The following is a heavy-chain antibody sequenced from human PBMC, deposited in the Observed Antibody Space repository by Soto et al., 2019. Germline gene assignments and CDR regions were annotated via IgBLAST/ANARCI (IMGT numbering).Heavy chain of an antibody. Sequence: EVQLLESGGGLVQPGGSLRLSCAASGFTLSSYAMSWVRQAPGKGLEWVSAIGVSASTFYADSVKGRFTISIGTSKNTLYLQINSRRAEDTAVYFGATRERSVGVFDSWGQGTLVTVCS. CDR1: GFTLSSYA. CDR3: ATRERSVGVFDS. D-gene: IGHD1-26*01. V-gene: IGHV3-23*01. J-gene: IGHJ4*02. CDR2: IGVSAST.